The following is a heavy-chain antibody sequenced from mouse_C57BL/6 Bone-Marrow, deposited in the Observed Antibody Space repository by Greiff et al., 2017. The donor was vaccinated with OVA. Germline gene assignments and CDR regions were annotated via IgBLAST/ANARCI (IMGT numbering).Heavy chain of an antibody. V-gene: IGHV5-12*01. CDR1: GFTFSDYY. Sequence: EVMLVESGGGLVQPGGSLKLSCAASGFTFSDYYMYWVRQTPEKRLEWVAYISNGGGSTYYPDTVKGRFTISRDNAKNTLYLQMSRLKSEDTAMYYCARHGNYSNFYAMDYWGQGTSVTVSS. D-gene: IGHD2-5*01. J-gene: IGHJ4*01. CDR2: ISNGGGST. CDR3: ARHGNYSNFYAMDY.